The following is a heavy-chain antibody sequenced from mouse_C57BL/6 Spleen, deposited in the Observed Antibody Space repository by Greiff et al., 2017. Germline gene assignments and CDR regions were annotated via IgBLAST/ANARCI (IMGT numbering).Heavy chain of an antibody. D-gene: IGHD2-3*01. CDR2: IYPSDSET. Sequence: VQLQQPGAELVRPGSSVKLSCKASGYTFTSYWMDWVKQRPGQGLEWIGNIYPSDSETHYNPKFKDKATLTVDKSSSTAYMQLSSLTSEDSAVYYCATGMASYYFDYWGQGTTLTVSS. V-gene: IGHV1-61*01. CDR1: GYTFTSYW. CDR3: ATGMASYYFDY. J-gene: IGHJ2*01.